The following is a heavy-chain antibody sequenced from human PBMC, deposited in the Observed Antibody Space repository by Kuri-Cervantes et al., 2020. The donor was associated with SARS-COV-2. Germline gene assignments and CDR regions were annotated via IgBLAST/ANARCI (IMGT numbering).Heavy chain of an antibody. Sequence: SVKVSCKASGGTFSSYAISWVRQAPGQGLEWMGGIIPIFGTANYAQKFQGRLTITTDESTSTAYMELSSLRSEDTAVYYCARSPWYYYGSGTPEHAFDIWGQGTMVTVSS. CDR1: GGTFSSYA. V-gene: IGHV1-69*05. CDR2: IIPIFGTA. D-gene: IGHD3-10*01. CDR3: ARSPWYYYGSGTPEHAFDI. J-gene: IGHJ3*02.